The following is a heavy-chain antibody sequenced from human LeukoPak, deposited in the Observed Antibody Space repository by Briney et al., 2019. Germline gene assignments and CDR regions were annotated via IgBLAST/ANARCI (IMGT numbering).Heavy chain of an antibody. V-gene: IGHV4-4*07. CDR3: ARDPQLGPFDY. CDR2: IYTSGRT. Sequence: SETLSLTCSVSGGSISSYYWSWIRQPAGKGLEWIGRIYTSGRTNYNPSLKSRVTMSVDTSKKQFSLKLSSVTAADTAVYYCARDPQLGPFDYWGQGTLVTVSS. J-gene: IGHJ4*02. D-gene: IGHD6-6*01. CDR1: GGSISSYY.